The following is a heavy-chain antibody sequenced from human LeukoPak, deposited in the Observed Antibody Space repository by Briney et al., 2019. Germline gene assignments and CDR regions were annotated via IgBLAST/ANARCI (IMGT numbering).Heavy chain of an antibody. J-gene: IGHJ4*02. CDR3: ARDPVEWELLLDY. Sequence: GGSLRLSCAASGFTFSSYWMNWVRQAPGKRLEWVANMNIDGSEKYYADSVKGRFSISRDNARNSVYLQMASLRVEDTAVYYCARDPVEWELLLDYWGQGTLVTVSS. CDR1: GFTFSSYW. V-gene: IGHV3-7*01. CDR2: MNIDGSEK. D-gene: IGHD1-26*01.